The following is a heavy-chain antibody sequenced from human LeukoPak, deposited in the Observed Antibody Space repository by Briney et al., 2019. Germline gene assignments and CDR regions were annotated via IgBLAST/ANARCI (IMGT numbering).Heavy chain of an antibody. CDR2: ISGSGGST. D-gene: IGHD1/OR15-1a*01. CDR1: GFTFSNAW. J-gene: IGHJ3*02. CDR3: ADSGTQGAFDI. Sequence: GGSLRLSCAASGFTFSNAWMSWVRQAPGKGLEWVSAISGSGGSTYYADSVKGRFTISRDNSKNTLYLQMNSLRAEDTAVYYCADSGTQGAFDIWGQGTMVTVSS. V-gene: IGHV3-23*01.